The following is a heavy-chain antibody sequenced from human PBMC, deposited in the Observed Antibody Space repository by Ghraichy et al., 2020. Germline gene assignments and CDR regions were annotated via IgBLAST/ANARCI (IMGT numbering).Heavy chain of an antibody. J-gene: IGHJ4*02. D-gene: IGHD3-22*01. CDR3: ASDSTAYYGGGYFDY. CDR1: GGSISSYY. Sequence: SQTLSLTCTVSGGSISSYYWSWIRQPPGKGLEWIAYIYYTGSTNYNPSLKSRVTISVDTSKNQFSLKLSSVTAADTAVYYCASDSTAYYGGGYFDYWGQGSLVSVSS. V-gene: IGHV4-59*08. CDR2: IYYTGST.